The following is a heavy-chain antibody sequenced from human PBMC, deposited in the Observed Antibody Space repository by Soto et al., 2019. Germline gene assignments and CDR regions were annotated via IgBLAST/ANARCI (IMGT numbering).Heavy chain of an antibody. Sequence: SETLSLTCTVSGGSISSSSYYWGWIRQPPGKGLEWIGSIYYSGSTYYNPSLKSRVTISVDTSKNQFSLKLSSVTAADTAVYYCASVMLWFGELSTGVAFDIWGQGTMVTGSS. CDR1: GGSISSSSYY. J-gene: IGHJ3*02. V-gene: IGHV4-39*01. D-gene: IGHD3-10*01. CDR3: ASVMLWFGELSTGVAFDI. CDR2: IYYSGST.